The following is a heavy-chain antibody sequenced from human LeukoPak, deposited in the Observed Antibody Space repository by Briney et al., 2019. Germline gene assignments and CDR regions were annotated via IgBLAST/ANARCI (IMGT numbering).Heavy chain of an antibody. V-gene: IGHV3-23*01. CDR2: ISGSGATT. Sequence: GGSLRLSCAASGFTSSSYGMSWVRQAPGKGLEWVSTISGSGATTYYADSVNGRFTISRDNSKNTLYLQMNSLRAEDTAVYYCAKDSRYGYRWDYDYWGQGTPVTVSS. CDR3: AKDSRYGYRWDYDY. J-gene: IGHJ4*02. D-gene: IGHD5-18*01. CDR1: GFTSSSYG.